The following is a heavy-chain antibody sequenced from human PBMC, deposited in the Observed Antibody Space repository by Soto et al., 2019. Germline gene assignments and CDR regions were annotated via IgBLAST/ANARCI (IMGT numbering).Heavy chain of an antibody. D-gene: IGHD1-1*01. V-gene: IGHV4-39*01. CDR3: ARHDWNGVDY. CDR2: IYYSGST. CDR1: GGSISRSSYY. J-gene: IGHJ4*02. Sequence: PSETLSLTCTVSGGSISRSSYYWGWIRQPPGKGLEWIGSIYYSGSTYYNPSLKSRVTISVDTSKNQFSLKLSSVTAADTAVYYCARHDWNGVDYWGQGTLVTVSS.